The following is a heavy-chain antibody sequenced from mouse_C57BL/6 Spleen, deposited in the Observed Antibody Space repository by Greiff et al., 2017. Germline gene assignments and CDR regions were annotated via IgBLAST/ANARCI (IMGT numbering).Heavy chain of an antibody. CDR2: ISRGSSTI. CDR1: GFTFSDYG. D-gene: IGHD2-3*01. CDR3: AREDGYYDYIDY. J-gene: IGHJ2*01. V-gene: IGHV5-17*01. Sequence: EVQRVESGGGLAKPGGSLKLSCAASGFTFSDYGMHWVRQAPEKGLDWIAYISRGSSTINYADTVKGRFPISRDNAQNTLFLQLTSLRSEDSAMYYCAREDGYYDYIDYWGQGTTVTVSS.